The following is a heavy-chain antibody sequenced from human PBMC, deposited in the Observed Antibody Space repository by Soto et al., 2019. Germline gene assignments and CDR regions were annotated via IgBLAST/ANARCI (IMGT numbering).Heavy chain of an antibody. CDR3: AKEREATYYDFWSGSNYYYYYMDV. J-gene: IGHJ6*03. CDR2: ISYDGSNK. CDR1: GFTFSSYG. D-gene: IGHD3-3*01. Sequence: GGSLRLSCAASGFTFSSYGMHWVRQAPGKGLEWVAVISYDGSNKYYADSVKGRFTISRDDSKNTLYLQMNSLRAEDTAVYYCAKEREATYYDFWSGSNYYYYYMDVWGKGTPVTVSS. V-gene: IGHV3-30*18.